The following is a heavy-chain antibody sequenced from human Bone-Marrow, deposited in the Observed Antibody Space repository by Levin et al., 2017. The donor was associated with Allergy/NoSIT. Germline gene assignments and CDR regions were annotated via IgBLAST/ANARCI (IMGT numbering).Heavy chain of an antibody. CDR1: GFTFSRYA. CDR3: AKDPPTTGWFYFDY. V-gene: IGHV3-23*01. CDR2: IIDSGGRT. J-gene: IGHJ4*02. Sequence: SGGSLRLSCAVSGFTFSRYAMSWVRQAPGKGLEWVSSIIDSGGRTYYADSVKGRFTISRDNSKNTLYLQMNSLRSEDTAVYYCAKDPPTTGWFYFDYWGQGTLVTVSS. D-gene: IGHD6-19*01.